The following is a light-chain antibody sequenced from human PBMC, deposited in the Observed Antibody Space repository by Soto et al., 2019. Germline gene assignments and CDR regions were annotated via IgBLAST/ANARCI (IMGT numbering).Light chain of an antibody. V-gene: IGKV3D-7*01. CDR3: QQDYNLPS. J-gene: IGKJ3*01. CDR2: GAS. CDR1: QSVSSSY. Sequence: EIVMTQSPATLSLSPGERATLSCRAGQSVSSSYLSWYQQKPGQAPRLLIYGASTGATGIPARFSGSGSGTDFTLTISSLQPEDFAVYYCQQDYNLPSFGPGTKVDIK.